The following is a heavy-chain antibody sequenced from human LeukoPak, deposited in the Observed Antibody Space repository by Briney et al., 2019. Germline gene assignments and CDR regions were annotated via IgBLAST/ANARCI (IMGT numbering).Heavy chain of an antibody. CDR3: ARSSTVTTMVLAFDI. CDR1: GGSISSYY. CDR2: IYYSGST. V-gene: IGHV4-59*01. Sequence: SETLSLTCTVSGGSISSYYWSWIRQPPGKGLEWIGYIYYSGSTNYNPSLKSRVTLSVDTSKNQFSLKLSSVTAADTAVYYCARSSTVTTMVLAFDIWGQGTMVTVSS. J-gene: IGHJ3*02. D-gene: IGHD4-17*01.